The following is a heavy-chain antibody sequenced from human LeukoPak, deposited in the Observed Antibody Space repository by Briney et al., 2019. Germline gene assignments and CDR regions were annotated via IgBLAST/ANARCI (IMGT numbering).Heavy chain of an antibody. CDR1: GDSVSSNSAA. J-gene: IGHJ6*02. D-gene: IGHD3-22*01. Sequence: SQTLSLTCAISGDSVSSNSAAWNWIRQSPSRGLEWLGRTYYRSKWYNDYVVSVKSRITINPDTSKNQFSLQLNSVTPEDTAVYYCARDHYYDSSGYYYYYYGMDVWGQGTTVTVSS. CDR2: TYYRSKWYN. V-gene: IGHV6-1*01. CDR3: ARDHYYDSSGYYYYYYGMDV.